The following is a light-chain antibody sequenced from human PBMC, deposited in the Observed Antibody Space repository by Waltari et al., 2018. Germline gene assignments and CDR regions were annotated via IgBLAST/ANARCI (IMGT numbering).Light chain of an antibody. Sequence: DIVLTQSPDSLAVSLGERATINCKSSQSVLYSSSNKNNLAWYQQKPGQPPKLLIYWASTRESGVPDRVSGSGSGTDFTLTISSLQAEDVAVYYCHQYDSTPFTFGPGTKVDIK. J-gene: IGKJ3*01. CDR2: WAS. V-gene: IGKV4-1*01. CDR3: HQYDSTPFT. CDR1: QSVLYSSSNKNN.